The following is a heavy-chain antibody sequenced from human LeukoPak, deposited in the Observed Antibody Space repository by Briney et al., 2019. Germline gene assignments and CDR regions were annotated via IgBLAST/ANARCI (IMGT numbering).Heavy chain of an antibody. V-gene: IGHV3-23*01. CDR3: AKGGLGIAARPEYYFDY. D-gene: IGHD6-6*01. CDR1: GFSFGSYV. Sequence: PGGPLRFSCAASGFSFGSYVMSWFRQAQGKGLEWVSTIGGSGDSTHYADSVKGRFTISRDNSKNTLYLQMNSLRAEDTAVYYCAKGGLGIAARPEYYFDYWGQGTLVTVSS. J-gene: IGHJ4*02. CDR2: IGGSGDST.